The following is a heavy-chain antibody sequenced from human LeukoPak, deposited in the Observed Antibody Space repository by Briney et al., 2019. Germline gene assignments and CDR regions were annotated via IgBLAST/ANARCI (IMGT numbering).Heavy chain of an antibody. Sequence: PGGSLRLSCAASGLTFRSYAMNWVRQAPGKGLEWVSAISGSGGSTYYADSVKGRFTISRDNSKNTLYLQMNSLRAEDTAVYYCARGGSDWYGFDYWGQGTLVTVSS. CDR3: ARGGSDWYGFDY. CDR1: GLTFRSYA. V-gene: IGHV3-23*01. J-gene: IGHJ4*02. D-gene: IGHD3/OR15-3a*01. CDR2: ISGSGGST.